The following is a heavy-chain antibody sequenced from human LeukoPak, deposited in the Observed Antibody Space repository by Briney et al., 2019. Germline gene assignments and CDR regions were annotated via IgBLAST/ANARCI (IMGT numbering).Heavy chain of an antibody. J-gene: IGHJ3*02. V-gene: IGHV3-21*01. CDR3: ARDFSIDYDSSGHYYGAFDI. Sequence: GGSLRLSCAASGFTFSSYSMNWVRQAPGKGLEWVSFISSSSSYIYYADSVKGRFTISRDNAKNSLYLQKNSLRAEDTAVYYCARDFSIDYDSSGHYYGAFDIWGQRTMVTVSS. D-gene: IGHD3-22*01. CDR2: ISSSSSYI. CDR1: GFTFSSYS.